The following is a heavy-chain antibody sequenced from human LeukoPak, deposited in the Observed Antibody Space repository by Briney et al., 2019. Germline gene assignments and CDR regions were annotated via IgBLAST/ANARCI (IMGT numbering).Heavy chain of an antibody. CDR3: ASIGYSSSWFS. Sequence: PGGSLRLSCAASGFTVSSYGMHWVRQAPGKGLEWVAVIWYDGSNKYYADSVKGRFTISRDNSKNTLYLQMNSLRAEDTAVYYCASIGYSSSWFSWGQGTLVTVSS. D-gene: IGHD6-13*01. V-gene: IGHV3-33*01. J-gene: IGHJ5*02. CDR1: GFTVSSYG. CDR2: IWYDGSNK.